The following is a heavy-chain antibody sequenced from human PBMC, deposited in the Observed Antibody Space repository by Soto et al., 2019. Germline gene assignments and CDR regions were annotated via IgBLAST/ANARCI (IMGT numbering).Heavy chain of an antibody. Sequence: QAQLQESGPGLVKPSQTLSLTCTVSGGSISSGDYYWSWIRQPPGKGLEWIGYIYYSGSTYYNPSLKSRVTISVDTSKNQFSLKLSSVTAADTAVYYCARDGRWDSSGYLYYFDYWGQGTLVTVSS. J-gene: IGHJ4*02. CDR2: IYYSGST. CDR1: GGSISSGDYY. CDR3: ARDGRWDSSGYLYYFDY. D-gene: IGHD3-22*01. V-gene: IGHV4-30-4*01.